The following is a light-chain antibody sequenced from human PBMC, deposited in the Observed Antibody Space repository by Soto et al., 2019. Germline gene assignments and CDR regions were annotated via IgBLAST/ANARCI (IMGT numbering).Light chain of an antibody. J-gene: IGKJ1*01. V-gene: IGKV3-15*01. CDR2: GAS. CDR1: QSIRRN. CDR3: QQYDNWWT. Sequence: EIAMTQSPATLSVSPGERATLSCRASQSIRRNLAWYQQKPGQAPRLLIYGASTRASGVPARFSGSGSGTEFTLTINTLQSEDFAVYYCQQYDNWWTFGQGTKVEIK.